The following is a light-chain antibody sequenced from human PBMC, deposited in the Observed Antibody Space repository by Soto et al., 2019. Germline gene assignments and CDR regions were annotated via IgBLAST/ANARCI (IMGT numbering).Light chain of an antibody. Sequence: DIVMTQSPDSLAVSLGERATINCKSSQSLFFRSKNKDYLAWYQHKPGQPPKLLFYWSTTRESGVPDRFSGSGSWTDFTLTISSLHAEDVAVYYCHQYYSIPYSFGQGTKLEIK. CDR1: QSLFFRSKNKDY. CDR2: WST. V-gene: IGKV4-1*01. CDR3: HQYYSIPYS. J-gene: IGKJ2*03.